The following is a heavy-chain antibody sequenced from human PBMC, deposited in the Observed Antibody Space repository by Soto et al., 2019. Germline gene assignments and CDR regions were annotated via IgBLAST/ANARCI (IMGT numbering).Heavy chain of an antibody. CDR1: GFTLTRSA. J-gene: IGHJ4*02. V-gene: IGHV3-23*01. CDR3: AKVNMGYFDY. CDR2: ISAGGGGT. Sequence: GSLRLSCAGSGFTLTRSAVSWVRQAPGKGLEWVSGISAGGGGTYYADSVKGRFTISRDNSKNTLYLQMNSLRAEDTAVYYCAKVNMGYFDYWGQGTLVTVSS.